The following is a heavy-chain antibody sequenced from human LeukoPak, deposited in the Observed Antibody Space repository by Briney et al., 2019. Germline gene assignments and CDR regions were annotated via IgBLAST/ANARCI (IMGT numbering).Heavy chain of an antibody. J-gene: IGHJ4*02. D-gene: IGHD6-19*01. V-gene: IGHV3-23*01. CDR3: AKDLRSGVAMAGFEY. Sequence: GGSLRLSCAASGFTFSSYAMSWVRQAPGKGLEWVSAISGSGGSTYYADSVKGRFTISRDNSKNTLYLQMNSLRAEDTAVYYCAKDLRSGVAMAGFEYWGQGTLVTVSS. CDR1: GFTFSSYA. CDR2: ISGSGGST.